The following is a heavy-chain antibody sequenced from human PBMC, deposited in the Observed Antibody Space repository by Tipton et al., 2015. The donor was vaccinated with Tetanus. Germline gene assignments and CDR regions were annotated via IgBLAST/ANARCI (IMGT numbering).Heavy chain of an antibody. V-gene: IGHV4-39*01. J-gene: IGHJ3*01. Sequence: TLSLTCTVSGASISSSRRFDCGWIRQPPGKGLEWIGTIPYSGSTSYSPSLKSRVTMSVDTSRNQFSLNLPSVTAADTAVYYCARTFFVTGSRIRGGCPFDLWGQGTLVTVSS. CDR3: ARTFFVTGSRIRGGCPFDL. D-gene: IGHD3-10*01. CDR2: IPYSGST. CDR1: GASISSSRRFD.